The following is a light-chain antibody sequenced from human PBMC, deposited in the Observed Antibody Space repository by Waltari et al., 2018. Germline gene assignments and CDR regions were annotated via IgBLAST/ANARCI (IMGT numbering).Light chain of an antibody. CDR1: QSIGTF. CDR2: GAS. J-gene: IGKJ4*01. Sequence: DIQMTQSPSSLSASVGDRVTITCRASQSIGTFLNWYQKKPGTAPKVLIYGASSLQSGVPSRFSGSGSGTDFTLTISRLEPEDFAVYYCQQYGSSPLTFGGGTKVEIK. V-gene: IGKV1-39*01. CDR3: QQYGSSPLT.